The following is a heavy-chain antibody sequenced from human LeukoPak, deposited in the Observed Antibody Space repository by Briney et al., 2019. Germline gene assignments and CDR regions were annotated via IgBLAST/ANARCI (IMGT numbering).Heavy chain of an antibody. D-gene: IGHD3-9*01. CDR1: GFTFSSYA. J-gene: IGHJ4*02. Sequence: GGALRLSCAASGFTFSSYAMSWVRQAPGKGLEWVSAISGSGGSTYYADSVKGRFTISRDNSKNTLYLQMNSLRDEDTAVYYCAKGPTIFWPLDYFDYWGQGTLVTVSS. V-gene: IGHV3-23*01. CDR2: ISGSGGST. CDR3: AKGPTIFWPLDYFDY.